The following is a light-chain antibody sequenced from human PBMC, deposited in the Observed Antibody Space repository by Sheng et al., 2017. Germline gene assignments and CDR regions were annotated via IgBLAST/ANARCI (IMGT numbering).Light chain of an antibody. CDR1: SSDVGSYNL. Sequence: QSALTQPASVSGSPGQSIAISCTGTSSDVGSYNLVSWYQQHPGKAPKLMIYEVSKRPSGVSNRFSGSKSGNTASLTISGLQAEDEADYYCCSYAGSSTVFGGRDQADRP. CDR2: EVS. V-gene: IGLV2-23*02. CDR3: CSYAGSSTV. J-gene: IGLJ3*02.